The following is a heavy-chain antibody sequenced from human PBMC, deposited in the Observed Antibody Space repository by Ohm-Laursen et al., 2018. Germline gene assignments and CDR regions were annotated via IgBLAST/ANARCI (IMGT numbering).Heavy chain of an antibody. Sequence: ASVKVSCKASGYTFKQYDINWVRQATGQGLEWMGWINPDSGGTNYARKFQGRVTMTRDTSISTAYMELGRLRSDDTAVYYCARDIAVGTNWFDPWGQGTLVTVSS. V-gene: IGHV1-2*02. D-gene: IGHD6-19*01. J-gene: IGHJ5*02. CDR2: INPDSGGT. CDR1: GYTFKQYD. CDR3: ARDIAVGTNWFDP.